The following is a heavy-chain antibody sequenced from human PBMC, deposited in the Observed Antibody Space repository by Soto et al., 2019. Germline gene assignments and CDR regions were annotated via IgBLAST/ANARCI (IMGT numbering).Heavy chain of an antibody. J-gene: IGHJ6*02. V-gene: IGHV3-15*01. CDR3: TTEKERNQLLDYYYYGMDV. Sequence: PGGSLSLSCAASGFTFSNAWMSWVRQAPGKGLEWVGRIKSKTDGGTTDYAAPVKGRFTISRDDSKNTLYLQMNSLKTEDTAVYYCTTEKERNQLLDYYYYGMDVWGQGTTVTVSS. CDR1: GFTFSNAW. CDR2: IKSKTDGGTT. D-gene: IGHD2-2*01.